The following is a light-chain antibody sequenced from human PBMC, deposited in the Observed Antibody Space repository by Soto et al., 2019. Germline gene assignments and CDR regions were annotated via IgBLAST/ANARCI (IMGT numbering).Light chain of an antibody. V-gene: IGKV3-20*01. CDR3: QQYVSSVT. CDR2: GAS. Sequence: EIVLTQSPGSLSLSPGERATLSCRASQSVDSSFFAWYQQKPGQAPRLVIYGASNRATGIPDRFSGSGSGTDFTLTISRLEPEDFAVYYCQQYVSSVTFGQGTKVEIK. J-gene: IGKJ1*01. CDR1: QSVDSSF.